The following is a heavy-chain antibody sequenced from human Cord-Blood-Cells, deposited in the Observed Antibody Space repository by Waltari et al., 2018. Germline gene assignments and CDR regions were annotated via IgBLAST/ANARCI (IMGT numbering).Heavy chain of an antibody. V-gene: IGHV4-39*01. D-gene: IGHD6-13*01. Sequence: QLQLQESGPGLVKPSETLSLTCTVPGGSISSSSYYWGCIRQPPGKGLEWIGSIYYSGSTYYNPSLKSRVTISVDTSKNQFSLKLSSVTAADTAVYYCARLGDSSSWPVPFDYWGQGTLVTVSS. J-gene: IGHJ4*02. CDR2: IYYSGST. CDR3: ARLGDSSSWPVPFDY. CDR1: GGSISSSSYY.